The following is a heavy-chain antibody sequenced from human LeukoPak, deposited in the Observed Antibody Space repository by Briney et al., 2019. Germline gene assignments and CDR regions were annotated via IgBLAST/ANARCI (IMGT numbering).Heavy chain of an antibody. CDR1: GYTFINNW. CDR2: ISAYNGNT. D-gene: IGHD6-19*01. J-gene: IGHJ3*02. Sequence: GASVKVSCKASGYTFINNWMRWVRQAPGQGLEWMGWISAYNGNTNYAQKLQGRVTMTTDTSTSTAYMELRSLRSDDTAVYYCARDAPYSSGWYGLNAFDIWGQGTMVTVSS. CDR3: ARDAPYSSGWYGLNAFDI. V-gene: IGHV1-18*04.